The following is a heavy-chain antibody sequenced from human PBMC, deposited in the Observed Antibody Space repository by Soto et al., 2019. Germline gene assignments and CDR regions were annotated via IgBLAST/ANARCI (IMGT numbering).Heavy chain of an antibody. CDR1: GFTLHNYG. J-gene: IGHJ4*02. CDR3: TRIVSGSYFDS. V-gene: IGHV3-33*01. D-gene: IGHD6-19*01. CDR2: IWYDGLRQ. Sequence: GGSLRLSCVGSGFTLHNYGVHWVRQAPGKGLEWVGLIWYDGLRQTYADSVKGRFTISRDNSKNTLYLQMNSLRDEDTAVYYCTRIVSGSYFDSWGQGTLVTVSS.